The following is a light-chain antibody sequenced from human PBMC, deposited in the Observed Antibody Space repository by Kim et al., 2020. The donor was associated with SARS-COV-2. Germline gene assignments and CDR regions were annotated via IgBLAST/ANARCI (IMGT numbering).Light chain of an antibody. Sequence: LVPGERATLSRRASQSVSSSYLACYQQKPGQAPRLLIYGASSRATGIPDRFSGSGSGTDVTLTISRLEPEDFAVYYCQQYGSAPRTFGQGTKLEI. CDR3: QQYGSAPRT. CDR1: QSVSSSY. V-gene: IGKV3-20*01. CDR2: GAS. J-gene: IGKJ2*01.